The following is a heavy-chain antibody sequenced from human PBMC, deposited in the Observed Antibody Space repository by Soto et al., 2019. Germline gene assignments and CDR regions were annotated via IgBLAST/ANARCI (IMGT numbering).Heavy chain of an antibody. Sequence: QVQLQQWGAGLLKPSETLSLTCAVYGGFVSSGSYYWSWIRQPPGKGLEWIGEMSHSGGTHFNPSLKSRVTISVDTSKIQLSLKLSSVTAADTALYYCARVERGTATTVVDAFDIWGPGTMVTVSS. D-gene: IGHD1-1*01. V-gene: IGHV4-34*01. CDR3: ARVERGTATTVVDAFDI. J-gene: IGHJ3*02. CDR2: MSHSGGT. CDR1: GGFVSSGSYY.